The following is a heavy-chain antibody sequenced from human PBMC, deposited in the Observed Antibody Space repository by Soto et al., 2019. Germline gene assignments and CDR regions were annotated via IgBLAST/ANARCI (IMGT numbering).Heavy chain of an antibody. CDR3: ASTRDYYYGMDV. CDR1: VYSFTSYW. V-gene: IGHV5-10-1*01. Sequence: GESLKISCKGSVYSFTSYWISWVRQMPGKGLEWMGRIDPSDSYTNYSPSFQGHVTISADKSISTAYLQWSSLKASDTAMYYCASTRDYYYGMDVWGQGTTVTV. CDR2: IDPSDSYT. J-gene: IGHJ6*02.